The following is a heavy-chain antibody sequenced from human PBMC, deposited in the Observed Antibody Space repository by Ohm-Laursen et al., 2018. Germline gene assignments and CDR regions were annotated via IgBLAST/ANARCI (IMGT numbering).Heavy chain of an antibody. CDR3: ARAGISGFGEVGAFDI. CDR1: GGSISSYY. J-gene: IGHJ3*02. CDR2: INHSGST. D-gene: IGHD3-10*01. Sequence: SETLSLTYTVSGGSISSYYWSWIRQPPGKGLEWIGEINHSGSTNYNPSLKSRVTISVDTSKNQFSLKLSSVTAADTAVYYCARAGISGFGEVGAFDIWGQGTMVTVSS. V-gene: IGHV4-34*01.